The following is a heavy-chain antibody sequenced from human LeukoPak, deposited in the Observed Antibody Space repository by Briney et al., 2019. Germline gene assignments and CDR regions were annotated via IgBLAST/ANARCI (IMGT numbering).Heavy chain of an antibody. J-gene: IGHJ4*02. V-gene: IGHV3-23*01. D-gene: IGHD3-22*01. CDR2: ISGGGGST. Sequence: GGSLRLSCAASGFTFSSYAMSWVRQAPGKGLEWVSTISGGGGSTYFAGSVKGRFTISRDNSKNTLYLQMNSLRAEDTAVYYCAKYYDSSEGYWGQGTLVTVSS. CDR1: GFTFSSYA. CDR3: AKYYDSSEGY.